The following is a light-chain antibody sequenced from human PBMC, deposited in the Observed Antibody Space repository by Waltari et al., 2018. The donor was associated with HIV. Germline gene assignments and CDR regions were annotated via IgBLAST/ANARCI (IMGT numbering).Light chain of an antibody. V-gene: IGLV2-14*01. CDR1: SSDVGGYNY. CDR3: SSYTSSSTLV. CDR2: EVR. Sequence: QSALTQPASVSGSPGQSITISCTGTSSDVGGYNYVSWYQQHPGKAPKLNIYEVRNRPSGVSNRFSGSKSGNTASLTISGLQAEDEADYYCSSYTSSSTLVFGGGTELTVL. J-gene: IGLJ2*01.